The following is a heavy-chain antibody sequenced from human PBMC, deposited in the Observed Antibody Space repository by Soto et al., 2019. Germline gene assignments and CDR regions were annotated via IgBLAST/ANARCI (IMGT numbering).Heavy chain of an antibody. D-gene: IGHD3-22*01. CDR3: ARDLSSGNVDYYYYGMDV. Sequence: ASVKVSCKASGYTFTSYYMHWVRQAPGQGLEWMGIINPSGGSTSYAQKFQGRVTMTRDTSTSTVYMELSSLRSEDTAVYYCARDLSSGNVDYYYYGMDVWGQGTTVTVSS. CDR2: INPSGGST. CDR1: GYTFTSYY. V-gene: IGHV1-46*01. J-gene: IGHJ6*02.